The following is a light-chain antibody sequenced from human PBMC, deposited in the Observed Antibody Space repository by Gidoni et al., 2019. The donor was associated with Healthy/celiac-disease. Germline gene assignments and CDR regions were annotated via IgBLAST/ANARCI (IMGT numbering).Light chain of an antibody. Sequence: QSALTQPASVSGSPGQSITISCTGTSSDVGGYNYVSLYQQHPGKAPKLMIYDVSNRPSGVSNRFSGSKSGNTASLTISGLQAEDEADYYCSSYTSSSTPRWVFGGGTKLTVL. V-gene: IGLV2-14*03. J-gene: IGLJ3*02. CDR3: SSYTSSSTPRWV. CDR1: SSDVGGYNY. CDR2: DVS.